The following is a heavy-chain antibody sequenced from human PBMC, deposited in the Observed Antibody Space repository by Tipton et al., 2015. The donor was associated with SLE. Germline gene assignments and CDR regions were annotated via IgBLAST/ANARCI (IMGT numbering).Heavy chain of an antibody. J-gene: IGHJ6*02. CDR1: GGSFSGYY. V-gene: IGHV4-34*01. CDR2: INHSGST. Sequence: TLSLTCAVYGGSFSGYYWSWIRQPPGKGLEWIGEINHSGSTNYNPSLKSRVTISVDTSKNQFSLKLSSVTAADTAVYYCARGRPPYYYGMDVWGQGTTATVSS. CDR3: ARGRPPYYYGMDV.